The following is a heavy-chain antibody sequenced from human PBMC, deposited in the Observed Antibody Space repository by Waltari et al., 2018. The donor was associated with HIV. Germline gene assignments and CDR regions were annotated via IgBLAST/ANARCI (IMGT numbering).Heavy chain of an antibody. J-gene: IGHJ6*02. D-gene: IGHD3-10*02. V-gene: IGHV3-30-3*01. CDR1: GFTLTSEE. CDR2: ISYDGSNR. CDR3: ARNYVPNQNYYYYGMDV. Sequence: VQLVESGGGVIGPGRSLRLSCAAHGFTLTSEEMRGVGEGPGRGLEWVAIISYDGSNRYYAYSVRGRFTISRDNSKNTLYVQMNSLTADDTAVYYCARNYVPNQNYYYYGMDVWGQGSTVTVAS.